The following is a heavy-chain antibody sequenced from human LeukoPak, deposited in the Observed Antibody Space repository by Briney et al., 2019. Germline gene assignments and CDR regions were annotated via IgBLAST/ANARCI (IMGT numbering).Heavy chain of an antibody. J-gene: IGHJ4*02. CDR2: IWYDGSNK. D-gene: IGHD2-21*02. Sequence: GGSLRLSCAASGFTFSSYGMHWVRQAPGKGLEWVAVIWYDGSNKYYADSAKGRFTISRDNSKNTLYLQMNSLRAEDTAVYYCARDKGVVVTAIGYFDYWGQGTLVTVSS. V-gene: IGHV3-33*01. CDR1: GFTFSSYG. CDR3: ARDKGVVVTAIGYFDY.